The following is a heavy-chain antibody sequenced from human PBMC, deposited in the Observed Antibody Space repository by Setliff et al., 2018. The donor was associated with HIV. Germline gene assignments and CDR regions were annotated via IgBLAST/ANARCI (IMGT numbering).Heavy chain of an antibody. D-gene: IGHD3-22*01. CDR1: GYIFTIYA. CDR3: ARDRDYDSSHLDAFDI. Sequence: ASVKVSCKASGYIFTIYAMHWVRQAPGQRLEWMGGIIPIFGTANYAQKFQGRVTITTDESTSTAYMELSSLRSEDTAVYYCARDRDYDSSHLDAFDIWGQGTMVTVSS. V-gene: IGHV1-69*05. J-gene: IGHJ3*02. CDR2: IIPIFGTA.